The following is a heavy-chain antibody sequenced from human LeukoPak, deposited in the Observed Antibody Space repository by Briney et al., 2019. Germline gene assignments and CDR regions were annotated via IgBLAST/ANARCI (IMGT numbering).Heavy chain of an antibody. CDR1: GFTFNNYA. CDR3: AKEVAGGIAAAGPDY. Sequence: GGSLRLSCAASGFTFNNYAMNWVRQAPGKGLEWVSSISGSGETTYYADSAKGRFTISRDDSKNTLYLQMNSLRAEDTAVYYCAKEVAGGIAAAGPDYWGQGTLVTVSS. D-gene: IGHD6-13*01. V-gene: IGHV3-23*01. CDR2: ISGSGETT. J-gene: IGHJ4*02.